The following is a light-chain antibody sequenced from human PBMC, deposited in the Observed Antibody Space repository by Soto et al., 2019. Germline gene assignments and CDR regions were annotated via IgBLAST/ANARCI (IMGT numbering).Light chain of an antibody. Sequence: DIQMTQSPSSLSASVGDRVTITCRASQGISTYLAWYQQIPEKVPKLLISAASTLQSGVPSRFSGSGSGTDFNLNISSLQPDDVATYYFQKNTNFPALGGGNKEEIK. V-gene: IGKV1-27*01. CDR2: AAS. CDR1: QGISTY. CDR3: QKNTNFPA. J-gene: IGKJ4*01.